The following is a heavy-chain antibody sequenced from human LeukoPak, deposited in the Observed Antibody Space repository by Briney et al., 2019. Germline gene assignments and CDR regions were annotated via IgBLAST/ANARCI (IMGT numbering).Heavy chain of an antibody. CDR2: IYYSGST. CDR1: GGSISRGDYY. J-gene: IGHJ4*02. V-gene: IGHV4-30-4*01. CDR3: ARLPYYDSSGYYSPFDY. D-gene: IGHD3-22*01. Sequence: PSETLSLTCTVSGGSISRGDYYWSWIRQPPGKGLEWIGYIYYSGSTYYNPSLKSRVTISVDTSKNQFSLKLSSVTAADTAVYYCARLPYYDSSGYYSPFDYWGQGTLVTVSS.